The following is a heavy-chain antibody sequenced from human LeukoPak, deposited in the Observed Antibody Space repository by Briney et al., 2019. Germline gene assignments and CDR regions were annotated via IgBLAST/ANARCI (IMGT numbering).Heavy chain of an antibody. V-gene: IGHV4-34*01. CDR3: ARSEAVARHYQIDY. CDR2: INHSGST. D-gene: IGHD6-19*01. Sequence: SETLSLTCAVYGGSFSGFFWRWIRPPPGKGLEWIGEINHSGSTNYNPSLKSRVTISVDTSKNQFSLKLSSVTAADTAVYYCARSEAVARHYQIDYWGQGTLVTVSS. J-gene: IGHJ4*02. CDR1: GGSFSGFF.